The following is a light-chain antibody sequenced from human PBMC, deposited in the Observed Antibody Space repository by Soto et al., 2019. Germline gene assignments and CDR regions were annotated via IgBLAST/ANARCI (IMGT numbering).Light chain of an antibody. Sequence: EIVLTQSPGTVSLSPGERATLSCRASQSVSSSSLAWYQQRPGQAPRLLIYAASSRATGIPDRFSGSGSGTDFTLTISRLEPEDFTVDYCQQYNKWPLTFGQGTKVDIK. CDR2: AAS. J-gene: IGKJ1*01. CDR3: QQYNKWPLT. V-gene: IGKV3-20*01. CDR1: QSVSSSS.